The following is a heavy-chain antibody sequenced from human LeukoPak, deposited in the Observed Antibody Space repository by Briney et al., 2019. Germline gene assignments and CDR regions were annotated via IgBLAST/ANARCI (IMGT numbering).Heavy chain of an antibody. D-gene: IGHD4-23*01. J-gene: IGHJ6*03. Sequence: PGGSLRLSCAASGFTFSSYAMSWVRQAPGKGLEWVSAISGSGGSTYYADSVKGRFTISRDDSKNTVYLQLNSLRADDTAVYYCTKAGGNSYYYYYMDVWGKGTTVTVSS. V-gene: IGHV3-23*01. CDR2: ISGSGGST. CDR1: GFTFSSYA. CDR3: TKAGGNSYYYYYMDV.